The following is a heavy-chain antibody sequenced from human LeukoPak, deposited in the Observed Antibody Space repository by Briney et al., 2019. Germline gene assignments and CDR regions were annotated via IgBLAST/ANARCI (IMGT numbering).Heavy chain of an antibody. CDR3: ARGGVPAAAGSSSSANLDY. CDR1: GFTFSSYE. D-gene: IGHD2-2*01. Sequence: GGSLRLSCAASGFTFSSYEMNWVRQAPGKGLEWVSYISSSGSTIYYADSVKGRFTISRDNAKNSLYLQMNSLRAEDTAVYYCARGGVPAAAGSSSSANLDYWGQGTLVTVSS. J-gene: IGHJ4*02. V-gene: IGHV3-48*03. CDR2: ISSSGSTI.